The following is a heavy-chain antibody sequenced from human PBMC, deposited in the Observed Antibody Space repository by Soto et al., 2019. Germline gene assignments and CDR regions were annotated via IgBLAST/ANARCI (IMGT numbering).Heavy chain of an antibody. D-gene: IGHD1-7*01. V-gene: IGHV3-30*19. CDR2: ISYDGNNK. Sequence: QVQLVESGGGVVQPGRSLRLSCAASGFTYTTYTMHWVRQAPGKGLEWVAVISYDGNNKFYADSVKDRFTISRDSTKQTLYLQMPSLRPDDTAMYYCARDGVSSTEYTWNYWTYFDYWGQGDLVTVSS. CDR1: GFTYTTYT. J-gene: IGHJ4*02. CDR3: ARDGVSSTEYTWNYWTYFDY.